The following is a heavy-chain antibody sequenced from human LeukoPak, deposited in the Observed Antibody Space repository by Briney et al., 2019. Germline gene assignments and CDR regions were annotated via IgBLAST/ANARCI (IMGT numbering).Heavy chain of an antibody. Sequence: SETLSLTCTVSGGSISSYYWSWIRQPPGKGLEWIGYIYYSGSTNYNPSLKSRVTISVDTSKNQFSLKLSSVTAADTAVYYRARGEYYDSSGYIFDYWGQGTLVTVSS. V-gene: IGHV4-59*01. J-gene: IGHJ4*02. CDR1: GGSISSYY. CDR2: IYYSGST. D-gene: IGHD3-22*01. CDR3: ARGEYYDSSGYIFDY.